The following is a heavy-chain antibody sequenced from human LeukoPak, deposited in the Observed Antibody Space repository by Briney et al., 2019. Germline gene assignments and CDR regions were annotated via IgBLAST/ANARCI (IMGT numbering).Heavy chain of an antibody. D-gene: IGHD4-23*01. CDR1: GGSISNYY. V-gene: IGHV4-59*01. J-gene: IGHJ6*02. Sequence: SETLSLTCTASGGSISNYYWSWIRQPPGKGLEWIGYIHYSGSTNYNPSLKSRVTISVDTSKNQLSLKLTSMTAADTAVYYCARELGATVVNYGMDVWGQGTTVTVSS. CDR3: ARELGATVVNYGMDV. CDR2: IHYSGST.